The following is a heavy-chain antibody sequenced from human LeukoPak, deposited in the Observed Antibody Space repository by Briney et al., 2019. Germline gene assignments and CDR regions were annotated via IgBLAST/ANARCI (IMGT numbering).Heavy chain of an antibody. CDR1: GFTFRTYW. CDR2: INHDGGEV. V-gene: IGHV3-7*01. J-gene: IGHJ4*01. CDR3: APDRKSYDWSDYRFHY. D-gene: IGHD3-22*01. Sequence: GGSLRLSCVASGFTFRTYWMNWFRRAPGKGLEWVGNINHDGGEVNYVDSVKGRFTISRDNAKDSLYLQMNSLRAEDTAMYYCAPDRKSYDWSDYRFHYWGQGALVTVSS.